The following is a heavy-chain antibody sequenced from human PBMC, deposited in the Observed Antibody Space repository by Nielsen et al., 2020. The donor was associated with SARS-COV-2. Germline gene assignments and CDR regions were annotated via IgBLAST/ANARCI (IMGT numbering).Heavy chain of an antibody. V-gene: IGHV4-59*08. CDR1: GGSISSYY. J-gene: IGHJ6*03. Sequence: ESLKISCTVSGGSISSYYWSWIRQPPGKGLEWIGYIYYSGSTNYNPSLKSRVTISVDTSKNQFSLKLSSVTAADAAVYYCARTEYNWNYGLSNNYYYYYYMDVWGKGTTVTVSS. CDR2: IYYSGST. CDR3: ARTEYNWNYGLSNNYYYYYYMDV. D-gene: IGHD1-7*01.